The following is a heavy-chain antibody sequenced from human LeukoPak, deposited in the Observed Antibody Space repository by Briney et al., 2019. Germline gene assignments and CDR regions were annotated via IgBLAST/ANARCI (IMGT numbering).Heavy chain of an antibody. CDR2: TWYDGSNK. V-gene: IGHV3-33*01. Sequence: PGGSLRLSCAASGFTFSSYGMHWVRQAPGKGLEWVAVTWYDGSNKYYADSVKGRFTISRDNSKNTLYLQMNSLRAEDTAVYYCARGKGDYGDYESEVNFHFDYWGQGTLVTVSS. J-gene: IGHJ4*02. D-gene: IGHD4-17*01. CDR3: ARGKGDYGDYESEVNFHFDY. CDR1: GFTFSSYG.